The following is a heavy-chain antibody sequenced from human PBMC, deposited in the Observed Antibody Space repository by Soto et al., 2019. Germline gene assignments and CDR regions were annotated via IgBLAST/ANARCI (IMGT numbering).Heavy chain of an antibody. D-gene: IGHD3-3*01. CDR2: IWYDGSNK. Sequence: QVQLVESGGGVVQPGRSLRLSCAASGSTFSSYGMHWVRQAPGKGLEWVAVIWYDGSNKYYADSVKGRFTISRDNSKNTLYLQMNSLRAEDTAVYYCARDSRYYDFWSGYYDNWFDPWGQGTLVTVSS. CDR3: ARDSRYYDFWSGYYDNWFDP. J-gene: IGHJ5*02. V-gene: IGHV3-33*01. CDR1: GSTFSSYG.